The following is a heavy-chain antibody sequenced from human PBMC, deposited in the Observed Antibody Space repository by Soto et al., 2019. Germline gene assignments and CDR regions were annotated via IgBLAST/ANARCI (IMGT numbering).Heavy chain of an antibody. V-gene: IGHV3-23*01. J-gene: IGHJ4*02. D-gene: IGHD2-15*01. Sequence: GGSLRLSCAASGFTFSSYAMSWVRQAPGKGLEWVSAISGSGGSTYYADSVKGRFTISRDNSKNTLYLQMNSLRAEDTAVYYCAKTGRVVVAATTSYWGQGTLVTVSS. CDR3: AKTGRVVVAATTSY. CDR1: GFTFSSYA. CDR2: ISGSGGST.